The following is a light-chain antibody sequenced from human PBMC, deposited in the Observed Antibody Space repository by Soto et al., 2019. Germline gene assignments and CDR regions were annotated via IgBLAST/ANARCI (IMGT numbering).Light chain of an antibody. CDR1: SSDVGGYNY. V-gene: IGLV2-8*01. CDR3: SSYAGSNNAV. Sequence: QSVLTQPTSASGSPGQSVTISCTGTSSDVGGYNYVSWYQQHPGKAPKLMIYEVSKRPSGVPDRFSGSKSGNTASLTVSGLQAEDEADYYCSSYAGSNNAVFGTGTKLTVL. CDR2: EVS. J-gene: IGLJ1*01.